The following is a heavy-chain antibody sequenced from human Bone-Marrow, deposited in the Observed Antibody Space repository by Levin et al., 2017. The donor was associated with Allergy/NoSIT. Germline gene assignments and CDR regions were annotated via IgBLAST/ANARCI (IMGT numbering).Heavy chain of an antibody. CDR1: GDTFSTYT. J-gene: IGHJ5*02. CDR3: ARDSVGSLGA. CDR2: ISPIFASS. D-gene: IGHD3-16*01. V-gene: IGHV1-69*01. Sequence: KISCQTSGDTFSTYTFSWVRQAPGQGLEWMGGISPIFASSKSTPRFQGRLTLTADESTSTVYMELSSLTSDDTAVYYCARDSVGSLGAWGQGTLVTVSS.